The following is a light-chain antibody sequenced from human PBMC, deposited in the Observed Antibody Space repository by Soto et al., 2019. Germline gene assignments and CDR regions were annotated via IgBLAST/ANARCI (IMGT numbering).Light chain of an antibody. Sequence: DIRMTQSPSALSVSVGDRVTITCRASQSISRYLNWYQQKPGKAPKLLIYASFNLQSRVPSWFSGNGSGTDFTLTISSLQPEDFATYYRQQSYGTPYTVGQGTKLEIK. J-gene: IGKJ2*01. CDR3: QQSYGTPYT. V-gene: IGKV1-39*01. CDR1: QSISRY. CDR2: ASF.